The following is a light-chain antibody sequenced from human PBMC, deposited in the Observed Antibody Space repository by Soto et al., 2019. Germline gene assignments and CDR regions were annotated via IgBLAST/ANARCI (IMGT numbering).Light chain of an antibody. CDR3: PQHSGYPWT. CDR1: QGISSF. CDR2: AAS. J-gene: IGKJ1*01. V-gene: IGKV1-9*01. Sequence: DIQLTQSPSFLSASIGDRVTFTCRASQGISSFLAWYQYTPGKAPKLLIYAASTLQSGVPSRFSGGGSGREFTRTINSLQPEDFATYYCPQHSGYPWTFGQGTKVDIK.